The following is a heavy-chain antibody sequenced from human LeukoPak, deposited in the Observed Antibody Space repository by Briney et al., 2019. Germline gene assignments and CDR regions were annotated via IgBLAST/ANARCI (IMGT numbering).Heavy chain of an antibody. Sequence: GGSLRLSCAASGFTVSSNYMSWVRQAPGKGLEWVSVIYSGGSTYYADSVKGRFSISRDNSKNTLYLQMNSLRAEDTAVYYCAREGYGDYVSAFDIWGQGTMVTVSS. V-gene: IGHV3-53*01. CDR1: GFTVSSNY. CDR2: IYSGGST. CDR3: AREGYGDYVSAFDI. J-gene: IGHJ3*02. D-gene: IGHD4-17*01.